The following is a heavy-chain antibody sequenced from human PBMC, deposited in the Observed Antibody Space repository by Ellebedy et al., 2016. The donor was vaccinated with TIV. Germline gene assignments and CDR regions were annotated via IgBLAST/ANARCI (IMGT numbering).Heavy chain of an antibody. Sequence: SETLSLXXAVSGGSISSSTWWSWVRPPPGEGLEWIGEVSHSGNTKYNPSLESRVTISIDKSKNQFSLRLNSVTAADTAVYYCARSTGYFSLDYWGQGTRVTVSS. D-gene: IGHD3-9*01. J-gene: IGHJ4*02. CDR2: VSHSGNT. CDR3: ARSTGYFSLDY. V-gene: IGHV4/OR15-8*02. CDR1: GGSISSSTW.